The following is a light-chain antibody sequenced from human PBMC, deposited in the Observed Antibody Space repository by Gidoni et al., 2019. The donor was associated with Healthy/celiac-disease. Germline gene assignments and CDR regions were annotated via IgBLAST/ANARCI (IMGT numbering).Light chain of an antibody. CDR1: SSNIGSNT. CDR2: SNN. Sequence: QSVLTQPPSASGTPRQRVTIFCSGSSSNIGSNTVNWYQQLPGTAPKLLIYSNNQRPSGVPDRFSGSKSGTSASLAISGLQSEDEADYYCAAWDDSLNGWVFGGGTKLTVL. J-gene: IGLJ3*02. V-gene: IGLV1-44*01. CDR3: AAWDDSLNGWV.